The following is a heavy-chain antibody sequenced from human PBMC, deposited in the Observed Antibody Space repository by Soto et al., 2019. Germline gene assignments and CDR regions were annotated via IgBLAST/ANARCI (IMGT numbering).Heavy chain of an antibody. J-gene: IGHJ4*02. Sequence: ASVKVSCKASSYTFTDYYMHWVRQSPGQGLEWMGWIHPNSGVTKFPQKFQGRVIMTRDTSISTVYMELSRLTSDDTAVYYCARAGLTTLELATMYWGQGTLVTVSS. D-gene: IGHD5-12*01. CDR1: SYTFTDYY. CDR2: IHPNSGVT. V-gene: IGHV1-2*02. CDR3: ARAGLTTLELATMY.